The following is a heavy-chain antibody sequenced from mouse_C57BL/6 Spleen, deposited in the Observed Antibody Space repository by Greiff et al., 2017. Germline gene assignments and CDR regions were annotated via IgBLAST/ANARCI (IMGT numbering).Heavy chain of an antibody. CDR2: ISSGSSTI. J-gene: IGHJ4*01. CDR3: AKDFFYAMDY. V-gene: IGHV5-17*01. Sequence: EVKVEESGGGLVKPGGSLTLSCAASGFTFSDYGMHWVRQAPEKGLEWVAYISSGSSTIYYADTVKGRFTISRDNAKNTLFLQMTSLRSEDTAMYYCAKDFFYAMDYWGQGTSVTVSS. CDR1: GFTFSDYG.